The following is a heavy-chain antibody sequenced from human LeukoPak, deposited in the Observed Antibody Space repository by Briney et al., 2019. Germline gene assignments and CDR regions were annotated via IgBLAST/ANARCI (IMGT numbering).Heavy chain of an antibody. J-gene: IGHJ6*03. CDR1: GFTFSSYA. CDR2: ISSSGSTI. Sequence: GGSLRLSCAASGFTFSSYAMSWVRQAPGKGLEWVSAISSSGSTIYYADSVKGRFTISRDNAKNSLYLQMNSLRAEDTALYYCARDGDTVLTRGYYYYMDVWGKGTTVTVSS. V-gene: IGHV3-48*04. CDR3: ARDGDTVLTRGYYYYMDV. D-gene: IGHD4-23*01.